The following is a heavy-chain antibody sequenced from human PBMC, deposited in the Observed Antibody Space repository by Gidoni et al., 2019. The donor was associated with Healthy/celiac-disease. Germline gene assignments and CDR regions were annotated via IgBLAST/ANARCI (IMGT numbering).Heavy chain of an antibody. CDR2: MNPNSGNT. Sequence: QVQLVQSGAEVKKPGASVKVSCKASGYTFNSYDINWVRQATGQGLEWMGWMNPNSGNTGYAQKFQGRVTMTRNTSISTAYMELSSLRSEDTAVYYCARGDYYGSGSYNAFDIWGQGTMVTVSS. CDR3: ARGDYYGSGSYNAFDI. J-gene: IGHJ3*02. CDR1: GYTFNSYD. V-gene: IGHV1-8*01. D-gene: IGHD3-10*01.